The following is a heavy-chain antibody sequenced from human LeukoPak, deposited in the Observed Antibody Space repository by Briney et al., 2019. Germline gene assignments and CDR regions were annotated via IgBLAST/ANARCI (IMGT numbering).Heavy chain of an antibody. D-gene: IGHD4-17*01. V-gene: IGHV3-9*01. CDR1: GFTFGDYA. J-gene: IGHJ3*01. CDR2: TSWNSGSI. CDR3: AKDSHGDYGAFDF. Sequence: GRSLRLSCAASGFTFGDYAMHWVRQAPGKGLDWVSYTSWNSGSIGYADSVKGRYTVSRDNAKNFLYLQINSLRPEDTALYYCAKDSHGDYGAFDFWGQGTMVTVSS.